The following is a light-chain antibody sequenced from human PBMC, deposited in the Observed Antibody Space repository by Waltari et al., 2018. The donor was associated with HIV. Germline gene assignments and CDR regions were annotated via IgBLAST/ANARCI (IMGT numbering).Light chain of an antibody. CDR1: TGAVTRGYY. J-gene: IGLJ3*02. CDR3: LLYYGGAWV. V-gene: IGLV7-43*01. Sequence: QTVVTQEPSLTVPPGGTVTLTCPSSTGAVTRGYYPNWFQQKPGQAPRSLNYNINDKHSWTPARFSGSLLGGKVALTLSGVQPEDEAEYHCLLYYGGAWVFGGGTKLTVL. CDR2: NIN.